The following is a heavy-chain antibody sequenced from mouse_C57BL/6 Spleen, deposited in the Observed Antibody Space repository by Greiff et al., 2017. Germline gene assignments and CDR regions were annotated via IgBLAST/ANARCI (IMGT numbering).Heavy chain of an antibody. J-gene: IGHJ2*01. Sequence: VQLQQPGAELVMPGASVKLSCKASGYTFTSYWMHWVKQRPGQGLEWIGEIDPSDSYTNYNQKFKGKSTLTVDKSSSTAYMQLSSLTSEDSAVYYCARRDTTVVATNYFDDWGQGTTLTVSS. CDR2: IDPSDSYT. V-gene: IGHV1-69*01. D-gene: IGHD1-1*01. CDR1: GYTFTSYW. CDR3: ARRDTTVVATNYFDD.